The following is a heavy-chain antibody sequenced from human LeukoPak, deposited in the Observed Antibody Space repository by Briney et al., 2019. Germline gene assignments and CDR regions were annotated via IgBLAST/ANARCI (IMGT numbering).Heavy chain of an antibody. D-gene: IGHD3-22*01. Sequence: TGGSLRLSCAASGFTFSSYGMHWVRQAPGKGLEWVAFIRYDGSNKYYADSVKGRFTISRDNSKNTLYLQMNSLRAEDTAVYYCAKDLRMYYYDSSGYTPMPFDYWGQGTLVTVSS. CDR3: AKDLRMYYYDSSGYTPMPFDY. CDR1: GFTFSSYG. J-gene: IGHJ4*02. V-gene: IGHV3-30*02. CDR2: IRYDGSNK.